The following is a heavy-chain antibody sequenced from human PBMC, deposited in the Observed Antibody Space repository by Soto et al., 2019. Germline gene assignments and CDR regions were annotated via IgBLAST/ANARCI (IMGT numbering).Heavy chain of an antibody. CDR1: GYSISSGYY. CDR2: IYHSGST. Sequence: LSLTCAVSGYSISSGYYWGWIRQPPGKGLEWIGSIYHSGSTYYNPSLTSRVTISVDTSKNQFSLKLSSVTAADTAVYYCARGTPTNFDYWGQGTLVTVSS. V-gene: IGHV4-38-2*01. J-gene: IGHJ4*02. D-gene: IGHD1-1*01. CDR3: ARGTPTNFDY.